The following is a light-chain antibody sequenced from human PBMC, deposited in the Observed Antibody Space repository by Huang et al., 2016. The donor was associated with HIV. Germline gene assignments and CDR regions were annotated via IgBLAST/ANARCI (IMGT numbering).Light chain of an antibody. V-gene: IGKV3-15*01. CDR1: RSVSSN. J-gene: IGKJ4*01. CDR2: GSS. Sequence: IVMTQSPATLSVSPGERVTVSCRANRSVSSNLAWYQQRPGQAPMLLIYGSSTRAPGIPARFSGSGSWTDFSLTISSLQSEDFALYYCQQYNNWLLSFGGGTRVDI. CDR3: QQYNNWLLS.